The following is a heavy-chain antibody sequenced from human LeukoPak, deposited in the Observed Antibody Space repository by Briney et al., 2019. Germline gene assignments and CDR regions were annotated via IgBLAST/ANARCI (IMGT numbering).Heavy chain of an antibody. CDR1: GGTFSSYA. J-gene: IGHJ4*02. V-gene: IGHV1-69*13. CDR2: IIPIFGTA. Sequence: ASVKVSCKASGGTFSSYAISWVRQAPGQGLEWMGGIIPIFGTANYAQKFQGRVTITADESTSTAYMELSSLRSEDTAVYYCARSSTAAGTGGGDYWGQETLVTVPS. D-gene: IGHD6-13*01. CDR3: ARSSTAAGTGGGDY.